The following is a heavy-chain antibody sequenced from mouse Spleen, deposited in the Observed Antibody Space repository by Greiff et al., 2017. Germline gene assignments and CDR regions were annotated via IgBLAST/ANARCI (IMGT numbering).Heavy chain of an antibody. J-gene: IGHJ4*01. CDR2: IHPNSGST. D-gene: IGHD1-1*01. CDR1: GYTFTSYW. CDR3: ARSDYYDGSYYAMDY. Sequence: QVQLKQPGAELVKPGASVKLSCKASGYTFTSYWMHWVKQRPGQGLEWIGMIHPNSGSTNYNEKFKSKATLTVDKSSSTAYMQLSSLTSEDSAVYYCARSDYYDGSYYAMDYWGQGTSVTVSS. V-gene: IGHV1-64*01.